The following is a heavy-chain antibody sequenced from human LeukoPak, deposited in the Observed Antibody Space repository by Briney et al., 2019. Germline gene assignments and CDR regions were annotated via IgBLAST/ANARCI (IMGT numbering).Heavy chain of an antibody. V-gene: IGHV4-34*01. Sequence: PSETLSLTCDVSGGSFNDYYWSWIRQAPGKGLEWIGEIRHSGSTNYNPSLKSRVTISLDTSKNQFSLKLTSVTAADTAVYYCARDLLGMDVWGQGTTVTVSS. CDR3: ARDLLGMDV. CDR2: IRHSGST. J-gene: IGHJ6*02. CDR1: GGSFNDYY.